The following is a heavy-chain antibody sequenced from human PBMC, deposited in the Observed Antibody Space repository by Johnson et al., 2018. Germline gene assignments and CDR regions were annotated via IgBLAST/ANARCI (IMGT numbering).Heavy chain of an antibody. J-gene: IGHJ3*02. CDR3: ARDSCSGGSCYLRMAFDI. D-gene: IGHD2-15*01. CDR1: GFTFSSYA. V-gene: IGHV3-30-3*01. CDR2: ISYDGSNK. Sequence: QLVESGGGVVQPXRSLRLSCAASGFTFSSYAMHWVRQAPGKGLEWVAVISYDGSNKYYADSVKGRFTISRDNSKNTLYLQMNSLSAEDTAVYYCARDSCSGGSCYLRMAFDIWGQGTMVTVSS.